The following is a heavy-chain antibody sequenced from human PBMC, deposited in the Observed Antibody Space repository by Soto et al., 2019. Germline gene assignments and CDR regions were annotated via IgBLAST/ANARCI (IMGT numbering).Heavy chain of an antibody. CDR1: GGSISIGGYF. J-gene: IGHJ4*02. V-gene: IGHV4-31*11. D-gene: IGHD5-18*01. Sequence: QVQLQEAGPGLVKPSQTLSLTCAVSGGSISIGGYFWGWIRQYPGQGLEWIGYIYHSGTTYYNPSLKSRLTISVDTSKNHFSLNLTSVTAADTAVYYCAIVRYSYGTFDFWGQGTLVTVAA. CDR3: AIVRYSYGTFDF. CDR2: IYHSGTT.